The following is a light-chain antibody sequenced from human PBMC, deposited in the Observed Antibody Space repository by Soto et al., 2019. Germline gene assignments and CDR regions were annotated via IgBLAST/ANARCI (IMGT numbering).Light chain of an antibody. Sequence: EIVMTQSPATLSVSPGERATLSCRASQSVSSNLAWYQQKPGQAPRLLIYDASTRATGIPARFSGSGSGTEFTLTISGLQSEDFAVYYCQQYNYWPPWTFGQGTKVEIK. CDR3: QQYNYWPPWT. CDR1: QSVSSN. V-gene: IGKV3-15*01. CDR2: DAS. J-gene: IGKJ1*01.